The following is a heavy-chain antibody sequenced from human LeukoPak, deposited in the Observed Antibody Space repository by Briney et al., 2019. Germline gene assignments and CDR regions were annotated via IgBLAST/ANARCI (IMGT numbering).Heavy chain of an antibody. J-gene: IGHJ4*02. CDR3: AKDAGTWGYRYYFDS. V-gene: IGHV3-53*05. CDR1: GFTVSANY. Sequence: GGSLRLTCAASGFTVSANYMNWVRQAPGKGLEWVSVIYSGGSTYYADSVEGRFTISSDNSKNTLYLQMNSLRAEDTAVYHCAKDAGTWGYRYYFDSWGRGPLVTVSS. D-gene: IGHD3-10*01. CDR2: IYSGGST.